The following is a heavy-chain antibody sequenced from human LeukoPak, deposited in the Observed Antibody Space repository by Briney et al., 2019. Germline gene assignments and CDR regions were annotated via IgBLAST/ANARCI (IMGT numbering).Heavy chain of an antibody. CDR1: GGSISSYY. D-gene: IGHD3-9*01. J-gene: IGHJ4*02. V-gene: IGHV4-4*07. Sequence: SETLSLTCTVSGGSISSYYWSWIRQPAGKGLEWIGRIYTSGSTNYNPSLKSRVTMSVDTSKSQFSLKLSSVTAADTAVYYCARGSDILTGYYTLDYWGQGTLVTVSS. CDR2: IYTSGST. CDR3: ARGSDILTGYYTLDY.